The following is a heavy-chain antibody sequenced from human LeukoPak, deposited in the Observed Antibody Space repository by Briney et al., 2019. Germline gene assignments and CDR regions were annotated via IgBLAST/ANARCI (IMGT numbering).Heavy chain of an antibody. CDR2: ISGSGSA. Sequence: GGSLRLSCAASGFTLSSYAMNWVRQAPGKGLEWVSGISGSGSAYYADSVKGRFSISRDKSKNTVYLQMDSLRAEDTAVYYCARDQALSYSGSYYYYYMDVWGKGTTVTVSS. V-gene: IGHV3-23*01. CDR3: ARDQALSYSGSYYYYYMDV. D-gene: IGHD1-26*01. CDR1: GFTLSSYA. J-gene: IGHJ6*03.